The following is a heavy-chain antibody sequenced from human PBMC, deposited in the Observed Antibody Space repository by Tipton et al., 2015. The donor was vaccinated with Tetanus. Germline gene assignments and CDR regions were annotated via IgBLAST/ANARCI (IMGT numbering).Heavy chain of an antibody. V-gene: IGHV4-4*08. J-gene: IGHJ3*02. CDR1: GDSMTRYY. CDR2: IFASGST. Sequence: TLSLTCTVSGDSMTRYYWSWIRQPPGKGLEWISYIFASGSTNYNPALKSRVTISMDTSKNQISLNLTSVTAADTGIYYCARRRFTWNRGGFDIWGQGTLATVSS. D-gene: IGHD1-1*01. CDR3: ARRRFTWNRGGFDI.